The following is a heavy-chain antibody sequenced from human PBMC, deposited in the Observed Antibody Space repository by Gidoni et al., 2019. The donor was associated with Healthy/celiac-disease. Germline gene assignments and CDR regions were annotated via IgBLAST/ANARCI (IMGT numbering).Heavy chain of an antibody. V-gene: IGHV4-61*02. D-gene: IGHD2-15*01. Sequence: QVQLQESGPGLVKPSPTLSLTCTVSGGSISSGSYYWSWIRQPAGKGLEWIGRIYTSGSTNYNPSLKSRVTISVDTSKNQFSLKLSSVTAADTAVYYCARDGGGTFDYWGQGTLVTVSS. CDR3: ARDGGGTFDY. J-gene: IGHJ4*02. CDR1: GGSISSGSYY. CDR2: IYTSGST.